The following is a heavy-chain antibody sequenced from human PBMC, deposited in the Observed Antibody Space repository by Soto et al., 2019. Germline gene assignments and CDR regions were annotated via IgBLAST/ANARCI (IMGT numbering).Heavy chain of an antibody. D-gene: IGHD3-10*01. CDR3: ASSYGSGYRAFDY. V-gene: IGHV1-69*02. CDR2: INPILSMS. CDR1: GDTFTFYS. Sequence: QVQLVQSGAEVKRPGSSVKVSCKASGDTFTFYSINWVRQAPGLGLEWMGRINPILSMSNYAQRFQGRVTMTADKSMSTAYIELSSLRSEDTAIYYCASSYGSGYRAFDYWGQGALVTVSS. J-gene: IGHJ4*02.